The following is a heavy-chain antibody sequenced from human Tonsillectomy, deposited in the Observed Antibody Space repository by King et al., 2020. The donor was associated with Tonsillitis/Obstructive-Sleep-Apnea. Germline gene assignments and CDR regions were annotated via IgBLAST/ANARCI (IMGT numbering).Heavy chain of an antibody. CDR2: IYPADSDT. V-gene: IGHV5-51*01. CDR1: GYYFTTYW. Sequence: QLVQSGAEVKKPGESLKISCKASGYYFTTYWIGWVRQMPGKGLEWMGIIYPADSDTRYSTSFQGQGTISADKSISTAYLQWSSLKASDTAMFYCARWGDGYNLYAFDVWGQGTMVTVSS. D-gene: IGHD5-24*01. J-gene: IGHJ3*01. CDR3: ARWGDGYNLYAFDV.